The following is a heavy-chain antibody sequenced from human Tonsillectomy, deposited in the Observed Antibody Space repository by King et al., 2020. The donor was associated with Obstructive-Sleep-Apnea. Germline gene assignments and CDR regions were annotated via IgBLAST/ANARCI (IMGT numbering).Heavy chain of an antibody. CDR2: VSGGGSTI. J-gene: IGHJ6*02. Sequence: VQLVESGGGLVQPGGSLRLSCAVSGFTFSAYSMNWVRQAPGKGLEWVSYVSGGGSTIYYADSVKGRFTISRDNAKNSLYLQMNSLRAEDTAVYFCARAQYYDFRSGAYYYAMDVWGQGTTVSVSS. CDR1: GFTFSAYS. V-gene: IGHV3-48*04. D-gene: IGHD3-3*01. CDR3: ARAQYYDFRSGAYYYAMDV.